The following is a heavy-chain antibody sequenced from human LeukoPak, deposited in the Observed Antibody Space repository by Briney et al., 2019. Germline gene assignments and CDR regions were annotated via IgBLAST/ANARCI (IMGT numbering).Heavy chain of an antibody. Sequence: GASVTVSCKASGYTFTSYVIKWVRPATGQGLEWMGWMNPNSGNTGYAQKFQGRVTMTRNTSISTAYMELSSLRSDDTAVYYCARFAATDYWGQGTLVTVSS. D-gene: IGHD2-15*01. CDR2: MNPNSGNT. V-gene: IGHV1-8*01. J-gene: IGHJ4*02. CDR3: ARFAATDY. CDR1: GYTFTSYV.